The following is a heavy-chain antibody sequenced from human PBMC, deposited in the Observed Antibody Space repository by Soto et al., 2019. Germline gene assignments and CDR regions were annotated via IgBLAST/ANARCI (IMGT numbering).Heavy chain of an antibody. CDR1: GGSISSCF. CDR3: AKTDYGDYGYYYYSMDV. J-gene: IGHJ6*02. CDR2: VFYTGST. V-gene: IGHV4-59*01. Sequence: PSETLSLTCTVSGGSISSCFWNWIRQPPGKGLEWIGYVFYTGSTNYNPSLKSRVTISVDTSKNQFSLKLRSVTAADTAVYYCAKTDYGDYGYYYYSMDVWGQGTTVTVSS. D-gene: IGHD4-17*01.